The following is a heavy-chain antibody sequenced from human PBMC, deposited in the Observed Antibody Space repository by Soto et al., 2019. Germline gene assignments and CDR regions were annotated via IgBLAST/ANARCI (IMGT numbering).Heavy chain of an antibody. Sequence: EVQLLESGGGLVQPGESLRLSCAVSGFIFGNYMMTWVRQAPGKGLEWVSTISESGDSTYYADSVKGRFTISRDSSKNTLYLQMDSLGAEDTAVYYYAPHVYCSGGSCHYDAFDIRGQGTMVTVSS. J-gene: IGHJ3*02. V-gene: IGHV3-23*01. D-gene: IGHD2-15*01. CDR2: ISESGDST. CDR1: GFIFGNYM. CDR3: APHVYCSGGSCHYDAFDI.